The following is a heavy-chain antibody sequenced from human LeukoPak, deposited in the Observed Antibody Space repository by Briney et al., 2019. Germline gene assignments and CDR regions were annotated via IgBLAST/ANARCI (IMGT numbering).Heavy chain of an antibody. V-gene: IGHV3-23*01. D-gene: IGHD2-2*01. CDR1: GFTFSSYA. CDR2: ISGSGGST. Sequence: GGSLRLSCAASGFTFSSYAMSWVRQAPGKGLEWVSAISGSGGSTYYADSVKGRFTISRDNSENTLYLQMNSLRAEDTAVYYCAKDSTLYCSSTSCYPDYWGQGTLVTVSS. J-gene: IGHJ4*02. CDR3: AKDSTLYCSSTSCYPDY.